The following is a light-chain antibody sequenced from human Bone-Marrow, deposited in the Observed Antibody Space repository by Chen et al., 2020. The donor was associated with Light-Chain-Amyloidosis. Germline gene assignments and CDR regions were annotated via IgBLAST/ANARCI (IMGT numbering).Light chain of an antibody. Sequence: SYVLTQPSPVSVAPGQTATLACGGNNIGSTSVHWYQQTPGQAPVLVIYEDSKRPSGSPERFSGSSSGTMATLTISGAQVEDEADYYCYSTDGTGKNVVFGGGTKLTVL. V-gene: IGLV3-10*01. J-gene: IGLJ2*01. CDR2: EDS. CDR1: NIGSTS. CDR3: YSTDGTGKNVV.